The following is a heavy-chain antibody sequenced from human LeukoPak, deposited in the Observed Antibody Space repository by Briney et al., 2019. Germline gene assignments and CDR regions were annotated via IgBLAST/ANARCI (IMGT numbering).Heavy chain of an antibody. CDR1: GFTSSSYE. D-gene: IGHD5-12*01. Sequence: PGGSLRLSCAASGFTSSSYEMNWVRQAPGKGLEWVSYTTTSGGTIYYTDSVKGRFTVSRDNAKNSLYLQMNSLRAEDTAVYYCARSDTGYSGYDRTFVSLDYWGQGTLVTVSS. J-gene: IGHJ4*02. CDR2: TTTSGGTI. CDR3: ARSDTGYSGYDRTFVSLDY. V-gene: IGHV3-48*03.